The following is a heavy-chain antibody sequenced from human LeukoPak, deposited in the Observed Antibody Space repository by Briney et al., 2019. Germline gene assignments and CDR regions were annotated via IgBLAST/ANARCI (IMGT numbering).Heavy chain of an antibody. D-gene: IGHD5-24*01. CDR3: ARGGYNWANWFDP. CDR1: GGSISSYY. V-gene: IGHV4-59*08. CDR2: IYYSGST. Sequence: SETLSLTCTVSGGSISSYYWSWIRQPPGKGLEWIGYIYYSGSTNYNPSLKSRVTISVDTSKNQFSLKLSSVTAADTAVYYCARGGYNWANWFDPWGQGTLVTASS. J-gene: IGHJ5*02.